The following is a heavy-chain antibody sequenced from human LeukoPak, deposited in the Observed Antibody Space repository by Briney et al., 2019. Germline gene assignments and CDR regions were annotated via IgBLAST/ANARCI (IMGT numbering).Heavy chain of an antibody. CDR1: GFTFGRYA. J-gene: IGHJ3*02. Sequence: PGGSLRLSCAASGFTFGRYAMQWVRQAPGKGLEFVSTISSDGGTTFYASSVKGRFTISRDNSKNTLYLQMGSLRAEDMPLYYCARNYYDTTGPFAAFDIWGQGTMVTVSS. CDR3: ARNYYDTTGPFAAFDI. CDR2: ISSDGGTT. V-gene: IGHV3-64*01. D-gene: IGHD3-22*01.